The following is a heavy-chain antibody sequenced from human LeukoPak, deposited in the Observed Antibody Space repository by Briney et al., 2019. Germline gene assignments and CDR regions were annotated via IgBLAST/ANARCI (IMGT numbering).Heavy chain of an antibody. Sequence: GGSLRLSCAASGFTFSSYEMNWVRQAPGKGLEWVSYISSSGSTIYYADSVKGRFTISRDNSKNTLYLQMNSLRAEDTAVYYCAKDNRITMIVADAFDIWGQGTMVTVSS. CDR3: AKDNRITMIVADAFDI. J-gene: IGHJ3*02. CDR2: ISSSGSTI. D-gene: IGHD3-22*01. CDR1: GFTFSSYE. V-gene: IGHV3-48*03.